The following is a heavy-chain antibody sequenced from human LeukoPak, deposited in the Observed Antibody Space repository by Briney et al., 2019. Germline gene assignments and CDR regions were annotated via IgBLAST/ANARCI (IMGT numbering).Heavy chain of an antibody. CDR3: ARGGSSWDVIDY. Sequence: SETLSLTCTVSGGSISSYYWSWIRQPPGKGLEWIGYIYYSGSTNYNPSLKSRVTISVDTSKNQFSLKLSSVTAADTALYYCARGGSSWDVIDYWGQGTLVTVSS. CDR1: GGSISSYY. V-gene: IGHV4-59*08. D-gene: IGHD6-13*01. J-gene: IGHJ4*02. CDR2: IYYSGST.